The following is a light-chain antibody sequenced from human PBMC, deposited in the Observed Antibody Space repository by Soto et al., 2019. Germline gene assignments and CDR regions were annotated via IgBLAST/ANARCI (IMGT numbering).Light chain of an antibody. CDR3: QHYNSYSEA. CDR1: QSVSSAY. CDR2: DVS. V-gene: IGKV3-20*01. J-gene: IGKJ1*01. Sequence: EIVLTHSPGTLSLSPCERATLSSSAGQSVSSAYLAWYQQKPGQAPRLLIYDVSSRATGIPDRFSGSGSGTEFTLTISSLQPDDFATYYCQHYNSYSEAFGQGTKVDIK.